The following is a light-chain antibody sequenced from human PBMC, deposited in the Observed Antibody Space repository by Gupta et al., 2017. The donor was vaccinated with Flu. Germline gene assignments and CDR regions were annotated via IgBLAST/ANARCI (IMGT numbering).Light chain of an antibody. CDR3: NSYTSINTAKV. J-gene: IGLJ1*01. V-gene: IGLV2-14*01. Sequence: QSALTQPASVSGSPGQSITISCTGTSSDIGGYNYVSWYQQHPGKAPNLIIYGVSNRPSGVSSRFAGSKSANTASLTISGLQAEDEADYYCNSYTSINTAKVFGTGTKVTVL. CDR1: SSDIGGYNY. CDR2: GVS.